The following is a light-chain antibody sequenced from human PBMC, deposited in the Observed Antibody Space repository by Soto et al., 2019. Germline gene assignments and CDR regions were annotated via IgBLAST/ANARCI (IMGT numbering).Light chain of an antibody. Sequence: QSALTQPASVSGSPGQSITISCTGTSSDVGGYNYVSWYQQHPGKAPKLVLYDVSTRPSGVSNRVSGSKSGNTASLTISGLQAEDEADYYCSSYTSSSTVVFGGGTKRTVL. CDR1: SSDVGGYNY. V-gene: IGLV2-14*01. J-gene: IGLJ2*01. CDR2: DVS. CDR3: SSYTSSSTVV.